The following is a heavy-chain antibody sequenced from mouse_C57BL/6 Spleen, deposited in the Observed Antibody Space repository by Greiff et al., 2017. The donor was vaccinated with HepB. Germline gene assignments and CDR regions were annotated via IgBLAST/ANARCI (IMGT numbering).Heavy chain of an antibody. CDR1: GYTFTSYW. CDR2: IHPNSGST. D-gene: IGHD6-1*01. V-gene: IGHV1-64*01. J-gene: IGHJ1*03. Sequence: QVQLQQPGAELVKPGASVKLSCKASGYTFTSYWMHWVKQRPGQGLEWIGMIHPNSGSTNYNEKFKSKATLTVDKSSSTAYMQLSSLTSEDSAVYYCARCDGASGYFDVWGTGTTVTVSS. CDR3: ARCDGASGYFDV.